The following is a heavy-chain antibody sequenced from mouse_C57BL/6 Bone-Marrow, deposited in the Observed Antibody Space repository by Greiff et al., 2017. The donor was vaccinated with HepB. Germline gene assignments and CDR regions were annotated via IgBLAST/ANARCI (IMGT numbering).Heavy chain of an antibody. CDR1: GFTFSSYA. CDR3: ARDLGLRRTPYFDY. CDR2: ISDGGSYT. V-gene: IGHV5-4*01. Sequence: EVKLMESGGGLVKPGGSLKLSCAASGFTFSSYAMSWVRQPPEKRLEWVATISDGGSYTYYPDNVQGRFTISRDNAKNNRYLQMSHLKSEDTAMYYCARDLGLRRTPYFDYWGQGTTLTVSS. D-gene: IGHD2-4*01. J-gene: IGHJ2*01.